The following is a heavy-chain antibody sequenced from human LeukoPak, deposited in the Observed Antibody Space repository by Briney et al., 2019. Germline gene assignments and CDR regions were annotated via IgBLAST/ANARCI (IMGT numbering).Heavy chain of an antibody. D-gene: IGHD3-22*01. J-gene: IGHJ4*02. Sequence: PGGSLRLSCAASGFTFTSYTMNWVRQAPGKGLEWVASIGTTSTFIHYADSVKGRFTISRDNSKNTLHLQMNSLRAEDTAIYYCARQAYDSPRTDFDYWGQGTLVTVSS. CDR2: IGTTSTFI. CDR1: GFTFTSYT. V-gene: IGHV3-21*04. CDR3: ARQAYDSPRTDFDY.